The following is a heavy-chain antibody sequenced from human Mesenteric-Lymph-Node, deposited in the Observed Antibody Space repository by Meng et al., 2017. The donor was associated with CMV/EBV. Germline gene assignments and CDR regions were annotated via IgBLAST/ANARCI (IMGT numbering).Heavy chain of an antibody. V-gene: IGHV1-69*06. CDR2: IIPIFGTA. J-gene: IGHJ4*02. Sequence: SVKVSCKASGGTFSSYAISWVRQAPGQGLEWMGGIIPIFGTANYAQKFQGRVTITADKSTSTAYMELSSLRSEDTAVYYCASYYYDSSGYYKSSDYWGQGTLVTVSS. CDR1: GGTFSSYA. D-gene: IGHD3-22*01. CDR3: ASYYYDSSGYYKSSDY.